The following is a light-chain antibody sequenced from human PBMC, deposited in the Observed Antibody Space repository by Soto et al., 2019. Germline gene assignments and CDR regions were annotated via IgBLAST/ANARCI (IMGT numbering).Light chain of an antibody. CDR3: LQDYTYPRT. CDR1: QGIRND. V-gene: IGKV1-6*01. Sequence: AIQMTQSPSSLSASVGDTVTITCRASQGIRNDLGWYQQKPGKAPKLLIFATSTLQNGVPSRFSGSGFGKDFPLTISGLQPEDFATYYCLQDYTYPRTFGPGTKVDLK. CDR2: ATS. J-gene: IGKJ3*01.